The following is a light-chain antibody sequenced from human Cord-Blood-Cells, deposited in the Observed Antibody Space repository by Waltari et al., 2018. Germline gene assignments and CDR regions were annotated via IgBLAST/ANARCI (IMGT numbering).Light chain of an antibody. V-gene: IGLV2-14*01. CDR3: SSYTSSSTYVV. CDR2: DVS. J-gene: IGLJ2*01. CDR1: SSDVGGYNS. Sequence: QSALTQPASVSGSPGQSLTISCTGTSSDVGGYNSVSWYQQHPGKAPKLMIYDVSNRPSGVSNRVSGSKAGNTASLTISGLQAEDEADYYCSSYTSSSTYVVFGGGTKLTVL.